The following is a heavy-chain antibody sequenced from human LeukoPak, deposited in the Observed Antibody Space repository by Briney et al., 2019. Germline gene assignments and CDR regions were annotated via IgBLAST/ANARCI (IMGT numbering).Heavy chain of an antibody. CDR1: GGSISSSSYS. Sequence: PSETLSLTCTVSGGSISSSSYSWGWIRQPPGKGLEWIGSIYYSGSTYFNPSLKSRVTISVDTSKNQFSLRLNSVTAADTAVYYCARGPRGRGFDYWGQGTLVTVSS. V-gene: IGHV4-39*01. CDR3: ARGPRGRGFDY. J-gene: IGHJ4*02. CDR2: IYYSGST.